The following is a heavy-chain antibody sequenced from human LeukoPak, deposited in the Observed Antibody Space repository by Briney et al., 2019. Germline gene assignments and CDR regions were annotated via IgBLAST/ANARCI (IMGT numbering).Heavy chain of an antibody. D-gene: IGHD6-13*01. Sequence: GESLKISCKGSGHSFTSYWIGWVRQMPGKGLEWMGIIYPGDSYTRYSPSFQGPVTISADKSISTAYLQWSSLKASDTAMYYCARRFSSSWEFDHWGQGTLVTVSS. J-gene: IGHJ4*02. CDR3: ARRFSSSWEFDH. CDR2: IYPGDSYT. CDR1: GHSFTSYW. V-gene: IGHV5-51*01.